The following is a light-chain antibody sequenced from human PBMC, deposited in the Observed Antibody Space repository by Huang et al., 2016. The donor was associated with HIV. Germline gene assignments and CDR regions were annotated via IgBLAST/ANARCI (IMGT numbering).Light chain of an antibody. V-gene: IGKV1-9*01. Sequence: IQLTQSPSSLSASVGDRVTITCRASQDVSSYLAWYQQKPGKAPKLLIYAASTLQRGVPSRFSGSGSGTDFTLFISSLQPEDFATYYCQQLNNYPLTFGGGTKVEIK. J-gene: IGKJ4*01. CDR1: QDVSSY. CDR3: QQLNNYPLT. CDR2: AAS.